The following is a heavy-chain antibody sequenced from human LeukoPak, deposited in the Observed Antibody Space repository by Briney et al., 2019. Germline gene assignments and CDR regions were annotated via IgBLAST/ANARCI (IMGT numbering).Heavy chain of an antibody. J-gene: IGHJ5*02. CDR1: GFPFSIYG. CDR2: ISPGGGPT. CDR3: ARNIVVVTAIPNWFDP. D-gene: IGHD2-21*02. V-gene: IGHV3-23*01. Sequence: PGGTLRLSCAGSGFPFSIYGMNWVRQAPGKGLEWVSGISPGGGPTYYADSVKGRFTISRDNSKNTLYLQMNSLRAEDTAVYYCARNIVVVTAIPNWFDPWGQGTLVTVSS.